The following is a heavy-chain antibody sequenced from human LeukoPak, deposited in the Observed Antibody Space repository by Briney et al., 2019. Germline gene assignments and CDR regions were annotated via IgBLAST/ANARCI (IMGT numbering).Heavy chain of an antibody. D-gene: IGHD4-17*01. J-gene: IGHJ4*02. Sequence: SETLSLSWLVSRGSNSRSGHYWRWIRQPPGKGLEWIGSIYYRGSTYYNPSLKSRVTISVDTSKNQFSLKLSSVTAADTAVYYCASLGTTVTSDYWDQGTLVTVSS. CDR3: ASLGTTVTSDY. CDR2: IYYRGST. CDR1: RGSNSRSGHY. V-gene: IGHV4-39*01.